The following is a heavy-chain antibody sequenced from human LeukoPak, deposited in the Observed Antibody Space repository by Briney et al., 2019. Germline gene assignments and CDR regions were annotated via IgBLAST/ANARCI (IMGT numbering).Heavy chain of an antibody. Sequence: GGSLRLSCAASGFTFSSYAMSWVRQAPGKGLEWVSVISNSGGSTDYADSVKGRFTISRDNSKNTLYLQMNSLIAEDTAVYYCAKSGYNRFDYWGQGTRVTVSS. J-gene: IGHJ4*02. V-gene: IGHV3-23*01. CDR3: AKSGYNRFDY. D-gene: IGHD5-24*01. CDR1: GFTFSSYA. CDR2: ISNSGGST.